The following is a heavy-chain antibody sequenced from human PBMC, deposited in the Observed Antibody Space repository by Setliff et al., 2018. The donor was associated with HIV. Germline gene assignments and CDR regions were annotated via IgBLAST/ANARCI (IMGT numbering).Heavy chain of an antibody. J-gene: IGHJ4*02. Sequence: TGGSLRLSCAASGFTFSSYAMSWVRQTPEKGLEWVSITSGTGGSPFYADSVEGRFTISRDNSKNTVYLQMNSLRAEDTAAYYCARAVHSGWYYFDYWGQGTLVTVSS. CDR1: GFTFSSYA. V-gene: IGHV3-23*01. CDR3: ARAVHSGWYYFDY. CDR2: TSGTGGSP. D-gene: IGHD6-19*01.